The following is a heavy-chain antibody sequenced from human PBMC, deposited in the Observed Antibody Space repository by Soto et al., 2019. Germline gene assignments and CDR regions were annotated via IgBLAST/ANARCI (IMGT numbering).Heavy chain of an antibody. Sequence: EVQLVESGGGLVQPGGSLRLSCAASGFTFSSYSMNWVRQAPGKGLEWVSYISSSSSTIYYADSVKGRFTISRDDAKNSLYLQMNSRRDEDTAVYYCARDGGSLGYWGQGTLVTVSS. D-gene: IGHD1-26*01. CDR2: ISSSSSTI. V-gene: IGHV3-48*02. J-gene: IGHJ4*02. CDR1: GFTFSSYS. CDR3: ARDGGSLGY.